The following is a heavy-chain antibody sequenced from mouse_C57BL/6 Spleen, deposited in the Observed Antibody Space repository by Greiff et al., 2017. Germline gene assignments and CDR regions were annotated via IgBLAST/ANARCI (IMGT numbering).Heavy chain of an antibody. J-gene: IGHJ4*01. D-gene: IGHD1-1*01. CDR2: ISSGSSTI. Sequence: EVKVVESGGGLVKPGGSLKLSCAASGFTFSDYGMHWVRQAPEKGLEWVAYISSGSSTIYYADTVQGRFTISRDNAKNTLFLQMTSLRSEDTAMYYCAKRTTTLVGGFYSMDYWGQGTSVTVSS. CDR1: GFTFSDYG. V-gene: IGHV5-17*01. CDR3: AKRTTTLVGGFYSMDY.